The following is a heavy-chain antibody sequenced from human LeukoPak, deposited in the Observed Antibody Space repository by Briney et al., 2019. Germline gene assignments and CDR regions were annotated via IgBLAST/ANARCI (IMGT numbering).Heavy chain of an antibody. CDR3: ARDQYSGYVKAQDY. D-gene: IGHD5-12*01. J-gene: IGHJ4*02. CDR2: IYSGGST. CDR1: GFTVSSNY. Sequence: PGGSLRLSCAASGFTVSSNYMSWVRQAPGKGLEWVSVIYSGGSTYYADSVKGRFTISRANSKSTLYIQMNSLRAEATAVYYCARDQYSGYVKAQDYWGQGTLVTVSS. V-gene: IGHV3-53*01.